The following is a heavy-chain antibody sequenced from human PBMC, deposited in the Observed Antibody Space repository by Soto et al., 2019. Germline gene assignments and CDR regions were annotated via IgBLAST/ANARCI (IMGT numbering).Heavy chain of an antibody. V-gene: IGHV3-23*01. D-gene: IGHD3-3*01. CDR2: IRGSGGST. J-gene: IGHJ6*03. CDR3: AKGPDYDFWSGTTMDV. Sequence: GGSLRLSCAASGFTFSSYAMSWVRQAPGKGLEWVSGIRGSGGSTYYADSVKGRFTISRDNSKNTLNLQMNSLRAEETAVYYCAKGPDYDFWSGTTMDVWGKGTTVTVSS. CDR1: GFTFSSYA.